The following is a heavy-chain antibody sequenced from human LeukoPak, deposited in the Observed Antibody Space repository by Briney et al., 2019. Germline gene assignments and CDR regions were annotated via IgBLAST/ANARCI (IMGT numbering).Heavy chain of an antibody. CDR1: GGTFSSYA. Sequence: GASVKVSCKASGGTFSSYAISWVRQAPGQGLEWMGRIIPILGIANYAQKFQGRVTITTDESTSTAYMELSSLRSEDTAVYYCARDPHPGYYDFWSGYGWFDPWGQGTLVTVSS. CDR2: IIPILGIA. J-gene: IGHJ5*02. CDR3: ARDPHPGYYDFWSGYGWFDP. V-gene: IGHV1-69*04. D-gene: IGHD3-3*01.